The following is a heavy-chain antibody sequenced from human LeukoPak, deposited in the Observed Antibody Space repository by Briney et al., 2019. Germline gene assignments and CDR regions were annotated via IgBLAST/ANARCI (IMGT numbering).Heavy chain of an antibody. J-gene: IGHJ3*02. CDR2: IRYDGSNK. V-gene: IGHV3-30*02. CDR1: GFPFSDYA. Sequence: PGGSLRLSCAASGFPFSDYAMHWVRQAPGKGLEWVAFIRYDGSNKYYADSVKGRFTISRDNSKNTLYLQMNSLRAEDTAVYYCATDTRSGWYDAFDIWGQGTMVTVSS. CDR3: ATDTRSGWYDAFDI. D-gene: IGHD6-19*01.